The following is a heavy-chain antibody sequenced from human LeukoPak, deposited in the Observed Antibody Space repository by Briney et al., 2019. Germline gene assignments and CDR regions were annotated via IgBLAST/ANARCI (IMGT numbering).Heavy chain of an antibody. CDR3: ARGRRELLFR. CDR2: IYYSGST. D-gene: IGHD1-26*01. CDR1: GDSITSSAFY. V-gene: IGHV4-39*07. Sequence: PSETLSLTGTVSGDSITSSAFYWGWIRQAPGKGLEWIGNIYYSGSTNYNPSLKSRVTISVDTSKNQFSLKLSSVTAADTAVYYCARGRRELLFRWGQGTLVTVSS. J-gene: IGHJ4*02.